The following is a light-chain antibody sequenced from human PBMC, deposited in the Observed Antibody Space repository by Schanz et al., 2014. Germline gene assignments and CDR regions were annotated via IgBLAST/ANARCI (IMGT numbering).Light chain of an antibody. J-gene: IGKJ2*01. CDR2: GTS. Sequence: EIVMTQSPATLSVSPGERATLSCRASQSVNSNLAWYRQKPGQAPRLLIYGTSTRATGIPARFSGSGSGTEVTLTISSLQSEDFAVYYCQQYNNWPPGNTFGQGTKVEIK. CDR3: QQYNNWPPGNT. V-gene: IGKV3-15*01. CDR1: QSVNSN.